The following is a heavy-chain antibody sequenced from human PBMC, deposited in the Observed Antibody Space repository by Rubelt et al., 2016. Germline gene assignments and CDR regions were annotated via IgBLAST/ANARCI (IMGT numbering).Heavy chain of an antibody. J-gene: IGHJ4*02. Sequence: QVQLQQWGAGLLKPSETLSLTCAVEGGSFKAYRWTWIRQTPGKGLEWIGEINHSGSTNYNPSLKSRVTISVDTSKNQFSLKRSSVTAADTAVYYCARGLVDFRYWGQGTLVTVSS. CDR1: GGSFKAYR. CDR2: INHSGST. D-gene: IGHD1-26*01. CDR3: ARGLVDFRY. V-gene: IGHV4-34*02.